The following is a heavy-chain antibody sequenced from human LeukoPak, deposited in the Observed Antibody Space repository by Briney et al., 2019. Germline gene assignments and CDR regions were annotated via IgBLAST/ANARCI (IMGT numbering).Heavy chain of an antibody. CDR2: INHSGST. CDR1: GGSFSGYY. V-gene: IGHV4-34*01. Sequence: KPSETLSLTCAVYGGSFSGYYWSWIRQPPGKGLEWIGEINHSGSTNYNPSLKSRVTISVDTSKNQFSLKLSSVTAADTAVYYCARVRRGYCSSTSCYTGAYYYHGMDVWGQGTTVTVSS. CDR3: ARVRRGYCSSTSCYTGAYYYHGMDV. D-gene: IGHD2-2*02. J-gene: IGHJ6*02.